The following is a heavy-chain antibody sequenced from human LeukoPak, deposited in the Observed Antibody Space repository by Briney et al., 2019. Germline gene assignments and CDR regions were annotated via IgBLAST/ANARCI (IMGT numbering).Heavy chain of an antibody. V-gene: IGHV3-74*01. CDR1: GLTFSSYW. J-gene: IGHJ4*02. CDR2: INSDGSST. Sequence: GGSLRLSCAASGLTFSSYWMHWVRQAPGKGLVWVSRINSDGSSTSYADSVKGRFTISRDNAKNTLYLQMNSLRAEDTAVYYCARRSSGSPPYYFGYWGQGTLVTVSS. CDR3: ARRSSGSPPYYFGY. D-gene: IGHD1-26*01.